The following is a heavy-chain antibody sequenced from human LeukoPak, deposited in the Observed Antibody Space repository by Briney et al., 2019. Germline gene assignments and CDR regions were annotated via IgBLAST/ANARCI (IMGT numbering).Heavy chain of an antibody. CDR1: GFTFTNYA. V-gene: IGHV3-23*01. CDR3: AKDRIKDGYNDY. CDR2: IGASGGNT. D-gene: IGHD5-24*01. Sequence: GGSLRLFCATSGFTFTNYAMSWVRQAPGKGLEWVSAIGASGGNTYYADSVKGRFTISRDNSKNMLYLQMNSLRAEDTAVYYCAKDRIKDGYNDYWGQGILVTVSS. J-gene: IGHJ4*02.